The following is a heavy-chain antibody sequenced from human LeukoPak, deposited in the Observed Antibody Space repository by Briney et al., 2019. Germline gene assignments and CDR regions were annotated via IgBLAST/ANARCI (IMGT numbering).Heavy chain of an antibody. J-gene: IGHJ4*02. CDR2: ISYSGST. V-gene: IGHV4-59*01. CDR3: ARSVEDDYVWGDSRYGGYHFDY. D-gene: IGHD3-16*02. Sequence: PSETLPLTCTVSGGSISSYYWSWIRQPPGKGLECIGYISYSGSTNYNPSLRSRVIISVDTSKNQFSVKLTSVTAADTAVYYCARSVEDDYVWGDSRYGGYHFDYWGQGILVTVSS. CDR1: GGSISSYY.